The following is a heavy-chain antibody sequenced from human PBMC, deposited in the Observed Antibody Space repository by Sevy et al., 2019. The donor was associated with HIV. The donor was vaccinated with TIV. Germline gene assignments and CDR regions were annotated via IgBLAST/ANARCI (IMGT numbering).Heavy chain of an antibody. CDR2: IIPIFGTA. J-gene: IGHJ4*02. Sequence: ASVKVSCKASGGTFSSYAISWVRQAPGQGLEWMGGIIPIFGTANYAQKFQGRVTITADESTSTACMELSSLSSEDTDLYYCARTGCSSASCSLWGQGTLVTVSS. CDR1: GGTFSSYA. D-gene: IGHD2-2*01. V-gene: IGHV1-69*13. CDR3: ARTGCSSASCSL.